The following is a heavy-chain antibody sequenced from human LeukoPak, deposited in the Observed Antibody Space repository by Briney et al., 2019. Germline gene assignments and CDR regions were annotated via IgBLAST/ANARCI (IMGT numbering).Heavy chain of an antibody. CDR1: GFTFSTYV. J-gene: IGHJ4*02. CDR3: AKGVGIAAAGFDY. D-gene: IGHD6-13*01. Sequence: GGSLRLSCAASGFTFSTYVIHWVRQAPGKGLEWAALISYDGSSKYYADSVKGRFTISRDNSKNTVYLQMNSLRAEDTAVYYCAKGVGIAAAGFDYWGQGTLVTVSS. CDR2: ISYDGSSK. V-gene: IGHV3-30*18.